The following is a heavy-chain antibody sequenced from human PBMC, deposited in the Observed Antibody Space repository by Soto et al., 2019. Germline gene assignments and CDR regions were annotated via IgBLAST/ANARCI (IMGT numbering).Heavy chain of an antibody. Sequence: GESLKISCKGSGYSFTSYWIAWVRQMPGKGLEWMGIIYPGDSDTRYSPSFQGQVTISVDKSISTAYLQGSSLKASDTAMYFWSIHLGEPDAYSSSLYYFDYWGQGTLVTVSS. CDR3: SIHLGEPDAYSSSLYYFDY. CDR2: IYPGDSDT. V-gene: IGHV5-51*01. CDR1: GYSFTSYW. D-gene: IGHD6-13*01. J-gene: IGHJ4*02.